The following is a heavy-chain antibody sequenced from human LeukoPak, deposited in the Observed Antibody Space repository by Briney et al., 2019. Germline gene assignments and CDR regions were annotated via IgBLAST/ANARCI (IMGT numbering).Heavy chain of an antibody. D-gene: IGHD3-3*01. J-gene: IGHJ5*02. CDR2: IYYSGST. CDR1: GGSISSSSYY. Sequence: SETLSLTCTVSGGSISSSSYYWGWIRQPPGKGLEWIGSIYYSGSTYYNPSLKSRVTISVDTSKNQFSLKPSSVTAADTAVYYCARQAYDFWSGYSPSNWFDPWGQGTLVTVSS. CDR3: ARQAYDFWSGYSPSNWFDP. V-gene: IGHV4-39*01.